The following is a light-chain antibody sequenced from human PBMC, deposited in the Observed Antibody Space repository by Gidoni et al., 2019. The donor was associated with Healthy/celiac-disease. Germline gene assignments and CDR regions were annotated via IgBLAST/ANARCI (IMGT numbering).Light chain of an antibody. CDR2: DAS. V-gene: IGKV3-11*01. Sequence: ELVFTPSPATLSLSPGERATLSCRASQSVSSYLAWYQQKPGQAPRLLIYDASNRATGIPARFSGSGSGTDFTLTISSLEPEDFAVYYCHQRSNSWTFGQGTKVEIK. J-gene: IGKJ1*01. CDR3: HQRSNSWT. CDR1: QSVSSY.